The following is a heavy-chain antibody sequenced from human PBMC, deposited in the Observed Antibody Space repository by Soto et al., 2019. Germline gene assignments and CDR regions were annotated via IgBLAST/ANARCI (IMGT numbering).Heavy chain of an antibody. CDR2: IYYSGST. D-gene: IGHD7-27*01. J-gene: IGHJ4*02. Sequence: PSETLSLTCTFSGGSISSSSYYWGWIRQPPGKGLEWIGSIYYSGSTYYNPSLKSRVTISVDTSKNQFSLKLSSVTAADTAVYYCARRWGYSFDYWGQGTLVTVSS. CDR1: GGSISSSSYY. CDR3: ARRWGYSFDY. V-gene: IGHV4-39*01.